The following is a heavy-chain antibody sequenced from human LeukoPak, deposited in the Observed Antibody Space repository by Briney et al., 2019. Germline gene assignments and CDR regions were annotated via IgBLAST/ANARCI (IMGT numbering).Heavy chain of an antibody. V-gene: IGHV3-48*01. D-gene: IGHD3-22*01. Sequence: PGGSLRLSCAASGFTFSRSNMNWVRQAPGKGLEWVSYISSSSSTIYYADSVKGRFTVSRDNAKNSLYLQMNSLSAEDTAVYYCARDRYYYDSSGSCFDYWGQGTLVTVSS. CDR2: ISSSSSTI. J-gene: IGHJ4*02. CDR1: GFTFSRSN. CDR3: ARDRYYYDSSGSCFDY.